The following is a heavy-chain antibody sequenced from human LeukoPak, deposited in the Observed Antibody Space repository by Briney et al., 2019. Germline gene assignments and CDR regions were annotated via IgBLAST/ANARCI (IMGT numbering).Heavy chain of an antibody. CDR3: ASQKGRIAVAVDY. D-gene: IGHD6-19*01. CDR2: ISSSGSTT. CDR1: GFTFSSYE. V-gene: IGHV3-48*03. Sequence: GGSLRLSCAASGFTFSSYEMNWVRQAPGRGLEWVSYISSSGSTTYYAASVKGRFTISRDNAKNSLYLQMNSLRVEDTAVYYCASQKGRIAVAVDYWGQGTLVTVSS. J-gene: IGHJ4*02.